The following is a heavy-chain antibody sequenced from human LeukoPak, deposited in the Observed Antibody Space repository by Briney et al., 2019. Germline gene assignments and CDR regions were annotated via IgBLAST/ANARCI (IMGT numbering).Heavy chain of an antibody. CDR1: GGSITNNNYY. V-gene: IGHV4-31*03. J-gene: IGHJ4*02. CDR3: ARDYSKAPVFLMVRGVPLR. D-gene: IGHD3-10*01. CDR2: IYYSGST. Sequence: SETLSLTCIVSGGSITNNNYYWGWIRQPPGRGLEWIGYIYYSGSTYYNPSLKSRVTISVDTSKNQFSLKLSSVTAADTAVYYCARDYSKAPVFLMVRGVPLRWGQGTLVTVSS.